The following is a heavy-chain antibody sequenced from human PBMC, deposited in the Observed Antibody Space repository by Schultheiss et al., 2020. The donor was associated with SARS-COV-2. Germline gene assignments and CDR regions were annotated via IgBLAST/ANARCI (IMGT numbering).Heavy chain of an antibody. Sequence: SETLSLTCTVSGGSISSSPYYWAWIRQPPGKGLEWIGEINHSGSTYYNPSLKSRVTISVDTSKNQFSLKLSSVTAADTAVYYCASLPAEFNGVVDRGYFDLWGRGTLVTVSS. D-gene: IGHD3-3*01. J-gene: IGHJ2*01. CDR3: ASLPAEFNGVVDRGYFDL. V-gene: IGHV4-39*07. CDR1: GGSISSSPYY. CDR2: INHSGST.